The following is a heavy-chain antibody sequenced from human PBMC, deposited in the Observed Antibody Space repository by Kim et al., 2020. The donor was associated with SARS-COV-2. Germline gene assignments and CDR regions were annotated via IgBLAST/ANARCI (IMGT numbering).Heavy chain of an antibody. D-gene: IGHD1-26*01. CDR2: IIPIFGTA. CDR1: GGTFSSYA. Sequence: SVKVSCKASGGTFSSYAISWVRQAPGQGLEWMGGIIPIFGTANYAQKFQGRVTITADESTSTAYMELSSLRSEDTAVYYCARWWELYDAFDIWGQGTMVTVSS. V-gene: IGHV1-69*13. J-gene: IGHJ3*02. CDR3: ARWWELYDAFDI.